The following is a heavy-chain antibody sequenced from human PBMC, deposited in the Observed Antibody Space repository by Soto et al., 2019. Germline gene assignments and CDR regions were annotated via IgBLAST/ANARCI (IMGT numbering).Heavy chain of an antibody. J-gene: IGHJ4*02. V-gene: IGHV3-33*08. CDR1: GLSFSNYG. Sequence: QVQLVESGGRVVQPGRSLRLSCVASGLSFSNYGMHWVRQAPGKGLEWVAVIWYDGSYKYYADSVKGRFTISRDNSKNTLFLQMNSLRAEDTAVYYCANLGYCSNDICLDFEYWGQGTLVTVSS. CDR3: ANLGYCSNDICLDFEY. CDR2: IWYDGSYK. D-gene: IGHD2-8*01.